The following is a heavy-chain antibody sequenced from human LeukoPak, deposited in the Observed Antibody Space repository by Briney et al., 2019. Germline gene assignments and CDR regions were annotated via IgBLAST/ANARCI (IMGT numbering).Heavy chain of an antibody. CDR3: ARFSSGWTKGFDY. CDR1: GGSFSGYY. CDR2: INHSGST. V-gene: IGHV4-34*09. J-gene: IGHJ4*02. Sequence: SETLSLTCAVYGGSFSGYYWSWIRQPPGKGLEWIGEINHSGSTNYNPSLKSRVTISVDTSKNQFSLKLSSVTAADTAVYYCARFSSGWTKGFDYWGQGTLVTVSS. D-gene: IGHD6-19*01.